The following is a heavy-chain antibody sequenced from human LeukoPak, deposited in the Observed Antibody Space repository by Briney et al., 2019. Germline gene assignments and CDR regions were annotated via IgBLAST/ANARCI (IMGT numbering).Heavy chain of an antibody. V-gene: IGHV1-69*13. CDR3: ARPVGYCSGGSCYGV. Sequence: VASVKVSCKASGGTFSSYAISWVRQAPGQGLEWMGGIIPIFGTANYAQKFQGRVTITADESTSTAYMELSSLRSEDTAVYYCARPVGYCSGGSCYGVWGQGTLVTVS. J-gene: IGHJ4*02. CDR1: GGTFSSYA. D-gene: IGHD2-15*01. CDR2: IIPIFGTA.